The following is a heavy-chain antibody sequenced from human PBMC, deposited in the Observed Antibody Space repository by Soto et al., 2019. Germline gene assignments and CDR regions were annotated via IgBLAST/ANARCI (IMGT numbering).Heavy chain of an antibody. D-gene: IGHD5-18*01. J-gene: IGHJ4*02. V-gene: IGHV4-61*01. CDR1: GGSVSSGSYY. CDR2: IYYSGST. CDR3: ARDRGYSYGDFDY. Sequence: PSATLSLTCTVSGGSVSSGSYYWSWIRQPPGKGLEWIGYIYYSGSTNYNPSLKSRVTISVDTSKNQFSLKLSSVTAADTAVYYCARDRGYSYGDFDYWGQGTLVTVSS.